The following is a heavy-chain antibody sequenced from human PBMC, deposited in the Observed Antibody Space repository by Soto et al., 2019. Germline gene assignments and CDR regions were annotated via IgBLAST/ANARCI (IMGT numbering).Heavy chain of an antibody. CDR2: IYPGDSDT. CDR1: GYSFTSYW. J-gene: IGHJ5*02. V-gene: IGHV5-51*07. D-gene: IGHD3-10*01. Sequence: GQYLKISCNVSGYSFTSYWIGWVHQLPGKGLEWMGIIYPGDSDTRYSPSFQGQVTISADKSISTAYLQWSSLKASDTAMYYCARHKNRGVIIEGFEPWGQGTLVNVS. CDR3: ARHKNRGVIIEGFEP.